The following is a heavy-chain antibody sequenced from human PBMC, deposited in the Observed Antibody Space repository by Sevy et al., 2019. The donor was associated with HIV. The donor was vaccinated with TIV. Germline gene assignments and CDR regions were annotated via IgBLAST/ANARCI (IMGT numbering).Heavy chain of an antibody. CDR3: AARPGYYSDATHHYFDY. V-gene: IGHV1-69*13. J-gene: IGHJ4*02. D-gene: IGHD3-22*01. CDR2: IIPIFGTA. CDR1: GGTFSSYA. Sequence: ASVKVSCKASGGTFSSYAISWVRQAPGQGLEWMGGIIPIFGTANYAQKFQGRVRITADESTSTAYMELSSLRSEDTAVYYCAARPGYYSDATHHYFDYWGQGTLVTVSS.